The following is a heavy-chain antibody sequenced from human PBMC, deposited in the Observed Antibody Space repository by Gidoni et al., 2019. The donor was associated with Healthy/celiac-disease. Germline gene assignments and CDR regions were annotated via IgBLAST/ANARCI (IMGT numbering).Heavy chain of an antibody. CDR1: GFPFSSYW. Sequence: EVQLVESGGGLVQPGGSLRLSCAASGFPFSSYWMSWVRQAPGKGLEWVANIKQDGSEKYYVDAVKGRFTISRDNAKNSLYLQMNSLRAEDTAVYYCARRYRQQLNDAFDIWGQGTMVTVSS. CDR2: IKQDGSEK. V-gene: IGHV3-7*03. CDR3: ARRYRQQLNDAFDI. D-gene: IGHD6-13*01. J-gene: IGHJ3*02.